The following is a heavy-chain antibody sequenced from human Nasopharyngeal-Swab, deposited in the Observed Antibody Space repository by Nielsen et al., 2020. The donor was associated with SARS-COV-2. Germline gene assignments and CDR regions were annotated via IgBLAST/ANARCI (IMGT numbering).Heavy chain of an antibody. Sequence: GESLKISCKGSGYSFTSYWIGWVRQMPGKGPEWMGIIYPGDSDTRYSPSFQGQVTISADKSISTAYLQWSSLKASDTAMYYCARLGCSSTSCLSEFDYWGQGTLVTVSS. V-gene: IGHV5-51*01. J-gene: IGHJ4*02. CDR1: GYSFTSYW. CDR3: ARLGCSSTSCLSEFDY. D-gene: IGHD2-2*01. CDR2: IYPGDSDT.